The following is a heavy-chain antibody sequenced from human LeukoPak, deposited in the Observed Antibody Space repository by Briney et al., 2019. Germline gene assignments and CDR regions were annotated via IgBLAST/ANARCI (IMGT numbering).Heavy chain of an antibody. CDR3: AREITAMNYYYYGMDA. J-gene: IGHJ6*02. Sequence: ASVKVSCKASGGTFTSYAISWVRQAPGQGLEWMGGIIPIFGIANYAQKFQGRVTIIANKSTSTAYMELSSLRSEDTAVYYCAREITAMNYYYYGMDAWGQGTTVTVSS. CDR2: IIPIFGIA. D-gene: IGHD5-18*01. V-gene: IGHV1-69*17. CDR1: GGTFTSYA.